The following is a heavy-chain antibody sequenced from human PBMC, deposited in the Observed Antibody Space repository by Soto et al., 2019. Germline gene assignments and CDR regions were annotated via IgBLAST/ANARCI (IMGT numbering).Heavy chain of an antibody. Sequence: EVQLVQSGAEVKKPGESLRISCKGSGYSFTSYWISWVRQMPGKGLEWMGRIDPSDSYTNYSPSFQGHVTISADKSISTAYLQWSSLKASDTARYYCARHPYDSSGSQIGWFDPWGQGTLVTVSS. J-gene: IGHJ5*02. CDR3: ARHPYDSSGSQIGWFDP. D-gene: IGHD3-22*01. V-gene: IGHV5-10-1*01. CDR1: GYSFTSYW. CDR2: IDPSDSYT.